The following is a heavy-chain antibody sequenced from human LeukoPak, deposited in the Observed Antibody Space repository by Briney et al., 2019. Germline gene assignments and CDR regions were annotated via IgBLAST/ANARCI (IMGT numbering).Heavy chain of an antibody. CDR1: GGSISSSSYY. J-gene: IGHJ3*02. V-gene: IGHV4-39*01. Sequence: SXTLSLTCTVSGGSISSSSYYWGWIRQPPGKGLEWIGSIYYSGSTYYNPSLKSRVTISVDKSKNQFSLKLSSVTAADTAVYYCARHVYDFWSGYATSGAFDIWGQGTMVTVSS. CDR2: IYYSGST. D-gene: IGHD3-3*01. CDR3: ARHVYDFWSGYATSGAFDI.